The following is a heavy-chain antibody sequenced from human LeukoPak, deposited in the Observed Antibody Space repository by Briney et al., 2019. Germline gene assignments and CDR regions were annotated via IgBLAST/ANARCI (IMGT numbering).Heavy chain of an antibody. CDR2: VKKDGSEN. V-gene: IGHV3-7*01. D-gene: IGHD4-11*01. J-gene: IGHJ5*02. Sequence: GGSLRLSCAASGFTFSDHWMNWVRQAPGKGLEWVANVKKDGSENFYVDSVKGRFTISRDNAKNSLYLQMNSLRVDHRAVYYCRVGRYSDTWGQGTMVTVSS. CDR3: RVGRYSDT. CDR1: GFTFSDHW.